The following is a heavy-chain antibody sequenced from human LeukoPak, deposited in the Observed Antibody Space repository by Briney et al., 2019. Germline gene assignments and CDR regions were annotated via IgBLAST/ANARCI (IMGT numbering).Heavy chain of an antibody. Sequence: GGSLRLSCAASGFTFSNAWMSWVRQAPGKGLEWVGRIKSKTDGGTTDYAAPVKGRFTISRDDSKNTLYLQMNSLKTEDTAVYYCTTLLHGYGGDQDYWGQGTLVTVSS. D-gene: IGHD4/OR15-4a*01. CDR2: IKSKTDGGTT. CDR3: TTLLHGYGGDQDY. V-gene: IGHV3-15*01. CDR1: GFTFSNAW. J-gene: IGHJ4*02.